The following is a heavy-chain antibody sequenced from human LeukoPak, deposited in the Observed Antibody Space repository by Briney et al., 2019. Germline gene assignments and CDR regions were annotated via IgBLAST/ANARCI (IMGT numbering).Heavy chain of an antibody. J-gene: IGHJ3*02. CDR3: ASPAGITSNDPFDI. Sequence: GESLKISCRGSGYRFSTYWIGWVRQMPGKGLEWMGTIYPSDSNTRYSPSFQGQVTISADKSIDTVYLQWSSLKASDTAIYYCASPAGITSNDPFDIWGQGTMVTVSS. D-gene: IGHD1-14*01. CDR2: IYPSDSNT. CDR1: GYRFSTYW. V-gene: IGHV5-51*01.